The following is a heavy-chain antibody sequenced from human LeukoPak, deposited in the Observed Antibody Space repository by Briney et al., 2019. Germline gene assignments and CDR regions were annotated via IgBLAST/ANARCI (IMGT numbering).Heavy chain of an antibody. CDR2: ISWNSGSI. D-gene: IGHD3-22*01. J-gene: IGHJ4*02. Sequence: GRSLRLSCAASGFTFDDYAMHWVRQAPGKGLEWVSGISWNSGSIGYADSVKGRFTISRDNAKNSLYLQMNSLRAGDTALYYCAKTYDSSGYYFSPGSYFDYWGQGTLVTVSS. CDR3: AKTYDSSGYYFSPGSYFDY. V-gene: IGHV3-9*01. CDR1: GFTFDDYA.